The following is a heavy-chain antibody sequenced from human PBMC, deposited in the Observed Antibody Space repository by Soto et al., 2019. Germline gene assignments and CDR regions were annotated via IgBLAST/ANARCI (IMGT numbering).Heavy chain of an antibody. Sequence: PGGSLRLSCAASGFTFSDYYMSWIRQAPGKGLEWVSYMSSSSSYTNYADSVKGRFTISRDNAKNSLYLQMNSLRAEDTAVYYCARSYDFWSGPTYYYYYYGMDVWGQGTTVTVSS. V-gene: IGHV3-11*06. CDR3: ARSYDFWSGPTYYYYYYGMDV. D-gene: IGHD3-3*01. J-gene: IGHJ6*02. CDR1: GFTFSDYY. CDR2: MSSSSSYT.